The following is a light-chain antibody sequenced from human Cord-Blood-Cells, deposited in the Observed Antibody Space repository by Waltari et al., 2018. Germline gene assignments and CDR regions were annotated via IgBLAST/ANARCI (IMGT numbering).Light chain of an antibody. V-gene: IGKV1-39*01. Sequence: DIQMTQSPSSLSASVGDRVTITCRASQSMSSYLNWYQQKPGKAPKLLIYAASSLQSGVPSRFSGSGSVTDFTLTSSSLQPEDFATYYCQQSYSTPITFGQGTRLEIK. CDR3: QQSYSTPIT. CDR1: QSMSSY. CDR2: AAS. J-gene: IGKJ5*01.